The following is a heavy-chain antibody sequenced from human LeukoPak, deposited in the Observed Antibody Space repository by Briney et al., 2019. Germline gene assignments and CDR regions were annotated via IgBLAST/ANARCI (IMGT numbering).Heavy chain of an antibody. V-gene: IGHV3-7*01. CDR3: ARDNVGKVVAATQPGYYYYMDV. D-gene: IGHD2-15*01. CDR1: GFTFSSYW. CDR2: IKQDGSGK. J-gene: IGHJ6*03. Sequence: GGSLRLSCAASGFTFSSYWMSWVRQAPGKGLEWVANIKQDGSGKYYVDSVKGRFTISRDNAKNSLYLQMNSLRAEDTAVYYCARDNVGKVVAATQPGYYYYMDVWGKGTTVTVSS.